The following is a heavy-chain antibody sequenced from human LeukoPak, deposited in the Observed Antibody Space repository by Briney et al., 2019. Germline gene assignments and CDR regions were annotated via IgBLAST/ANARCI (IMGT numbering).Heavy chain of an antibody. CDR3: VRDHVSPGLSNWFDP. V-gene: IGHV4-59*01. Sequence: SETLSLTCTVSGGSISSYYWSWIRQPPGKGLEWIGYIYYSGSTNYNRSLKSRVTISVDTSKNQFSLRLSSVTAADTAVYYCVRDHVSPGLSNWFDPWGQGTLVTVSS. CDR1: GGSISSYY. D-gene: IGHD3-16*01. J-gene: IGHJ5*02. CDR2: IYYSGST.